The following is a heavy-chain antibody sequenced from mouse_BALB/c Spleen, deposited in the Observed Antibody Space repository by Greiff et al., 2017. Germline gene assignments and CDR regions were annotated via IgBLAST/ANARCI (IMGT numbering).Heavy chain of an antibody. CDR1: GDSITSGY. Sequence: EVKVVESGPSLVKPSQTLSLTCSVTGDSITSGYWNWIRKFPGNKLEYMGYISYSGSTYYNPSLKSRISITRDTSKNQYYLQLNSVTTEDTATYYCASPIYYDYWYFDVWGAGTTVTVSS. V-gene: IGHV3-8*02. D-gene: IGHD2-4*01. CDR3: ASPIYYDYWYFDV. J-gene: IGHJ1*01. CDR2: ISYSGST.